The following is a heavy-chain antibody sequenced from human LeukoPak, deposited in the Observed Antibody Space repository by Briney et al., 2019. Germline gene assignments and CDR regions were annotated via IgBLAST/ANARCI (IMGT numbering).Heavy chain of an antibody. CDR2: IYNRGGT. CDR3: ARNAPEGLDY. J-gene: IGHJ4*02. Sequence: SQTLSLTCTVSGGSISSGTNYWTWIRQPAGRGLEWIGRIYNRGGTDYNPSLKSRITISLDTSKNQFSLKLNSMTAADTAVYYCARNAPEGLDYWGQGILVTVSS. D-gene: IGHD2-2*01. CDR1: GGSISSGTNY. V-gene: IGHV4-61*02.